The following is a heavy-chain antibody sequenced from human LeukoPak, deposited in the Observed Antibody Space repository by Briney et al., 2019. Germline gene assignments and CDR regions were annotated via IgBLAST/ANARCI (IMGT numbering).Heavy chain of an antibody. D-gene: IGHD2-15*01. CDR3: AGKRVIVVVVAATSGYFDY. V-gene: IGHV4-34*01. Sequence: PSETLSLTCAVYGGSFSGYYWSWTRQPPGKGLEWIGEISHSGSTNYNPSLKSRVTISVDTSKNQFSLKLSSVTAADTAVYYCAGKRVIVVVVAATSGYFDYWGQGTLVTVSS. J-gene: IGHJ4*02. CDR2: ISHSGST. CDR1: GGSFSGYY.